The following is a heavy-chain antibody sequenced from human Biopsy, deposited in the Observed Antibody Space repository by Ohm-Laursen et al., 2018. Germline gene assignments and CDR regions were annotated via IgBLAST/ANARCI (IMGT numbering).Heavy chain of an antibody. CDR1: GFSLTTDKVG. D-gene: IGHD1-26*01. V-gene: IGHV2-5*02. CDR3: ARASASQYYGVDV. Sequence: TQTLTLTPTFSGFSLTTDKVGVGWIRQPPGKALEWLAHIDWAGDTRYSASLKTRLSISKDTFKDQVVLTMTDIDPVDTATYYCARASASQYYGVDVWGQGTSVTVSS. J-gene: IGHJ6*02. CDR2: IDWAGDT.